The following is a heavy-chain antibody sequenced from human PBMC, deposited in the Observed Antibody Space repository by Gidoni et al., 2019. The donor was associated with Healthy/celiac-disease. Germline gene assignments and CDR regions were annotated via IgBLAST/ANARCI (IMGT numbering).Heavy chain of an antibody. D-gene: IGHD3-10*01. CDR1: GFTFSRYA. Sequence: EVQLVESGGGLVQPGGSLRLSCAASGFTFSRYAMSWVRQAPGKGLEWVSAISGSGGSTYYADSVKGRFTISRDNSKNTLYLQMNSLRAEDTAVYYCAKEISGQIYYYGSGSRGADYWGQGTLVTVSS. CDR3: AKEISGQIYYYGSGSRGADY. CDR2: ISGSGGST. V-gene: IGHV3-23*04. J-gene: IGHJ4*02.